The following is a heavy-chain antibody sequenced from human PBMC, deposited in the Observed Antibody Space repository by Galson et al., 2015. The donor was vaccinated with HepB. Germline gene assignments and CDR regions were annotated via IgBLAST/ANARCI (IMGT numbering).Heavy chain of an antibody. Sequence: CAISGDSVSSNSAAWNWIRQSPSRGLEWLGRTYYRSKWYNDYAVSVKSRITINPDTSKNQFSLQLNSVTPEDTAVYYCARAPLSGGGYSSGWHAFDIWGQRTMVTVSP. J-gene: IGHJ3*02. D-gene: IGHD6-19*01. CDR3: ARAPLSGGGYSSGWHAFDI. CDR2: TYYRSKWYN. V-gene: IGHV6-1*01. CDR1: GDSVSSNSAA.